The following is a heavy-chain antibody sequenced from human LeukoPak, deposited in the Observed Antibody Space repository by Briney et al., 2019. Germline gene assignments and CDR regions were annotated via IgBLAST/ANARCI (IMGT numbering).Heavy chain of an antibody. J-gene: IGHJ6*02. Sequence: GGSLRLSCAASGFTFSDYYMSWIRQAPGKGLEWVSYISSSGSTIYYADSVKGRFTISRDNAKNSLYLQMNSLRAEDTAVYYCARDSVPLARSYYYYGMDVWGQGTTVTVSS. V-gene: IGHV3-11*04. CDR1: GFTFSDYY. CDR3: ARDSVPLARSYYYYGMDV. D-gene: IGHD3-10*01. CDR2: ISSSGSTI.